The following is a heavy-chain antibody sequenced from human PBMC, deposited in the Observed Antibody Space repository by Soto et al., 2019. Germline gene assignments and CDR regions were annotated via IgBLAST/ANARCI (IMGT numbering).Heavy chain of an antibody. CDR3: ARHLGYCSGGNCHSSPRWFDP. D-gene: IGHD2-15*01. J-gene: IGHJ5*02. CDR1: GGSISSYY. V-gene: IGHV4-59*08. Sequence: SETLSLTCTVSGGSISSYYWSWIRQPPGKGLEWIGYIYYSGSTNYNPSLKSRVTISVDTSKNQFSLKLSSVTAADTAVYYCARHLGYCSGGNCHSSPRWFDPWGQGTLVTVSS. CDR2: IYYSGST.